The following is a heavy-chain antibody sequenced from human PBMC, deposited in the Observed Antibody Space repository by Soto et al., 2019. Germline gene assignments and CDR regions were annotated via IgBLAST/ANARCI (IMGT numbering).Heavy chain of an antibody. CDR2: ISSSGSTI. CDR3: AREAADGMDA. V-gene: IGHV3-48*03. D-gene: IGHD6-13*01. CDR1: GFTFSSYE. J-gene: IGHJ6*02. Sequence: XGSLRLSCAAAGFTFSSYEMNWVRQAPGKGLEWVSYISSSGSTIYYADSVKGRFTISRDNAKNSLYLQMNSLRAEDTAVYYCAREAADGMDAWGQGTTVTVSS.